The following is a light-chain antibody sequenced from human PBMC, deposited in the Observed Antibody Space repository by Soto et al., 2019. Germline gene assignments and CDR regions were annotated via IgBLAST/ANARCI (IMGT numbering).Light chain of an antibody. CDR3: SSYTSSSTGV. CDR2: DVS. V-gene: IGLV2-14*01. J-gene: IGLJ1*01. CDR1: SSDVGGYNY. Sequence: QSALTQPASVSGSPGQSITISCTGTSSDVGGYNYVSWYQQHPGKAPKLMIYDVSNRPSGVSNRFSGSMSGNTASLTISGLQAEDEADYYCSSYTSSSTGVFGTGTKLTVL.